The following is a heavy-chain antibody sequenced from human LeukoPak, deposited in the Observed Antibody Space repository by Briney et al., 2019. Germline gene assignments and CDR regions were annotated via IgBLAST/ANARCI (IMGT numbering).Heavy chain of an antibody. CDR2: ISSSSSYI. Sequence: GGSLRLSCAASGFTFSSYSMNWVRQAPGKGLEWVSSISSSSSYIYYADSVKGRFTISRDNAKNSLYLQMNSLRAEATAVYYCARDIGINWFDPWGQGTLVTVSS. D-gene: IGHD2-15*01. CDR1: GFTFSSYS. J-gene: IGHJ5*02. CDR3: ARDIGINWFDP. V-gene: IGHV3-21*01.